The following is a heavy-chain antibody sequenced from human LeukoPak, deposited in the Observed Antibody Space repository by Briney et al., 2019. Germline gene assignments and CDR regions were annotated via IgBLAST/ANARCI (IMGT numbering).Heavy chain of an antibody. CDR1: GFTFSDYY. J-gene: IGHJ4*02. D-gene: IGHD5-12*01. CDR3: ASDIGATSGDF. V-gene: IGHV3-11*01. CDR2: ITSSGDDI. Sequence: GGSLRLSCAASGFTFSDYYMSWIRQAPGKGLEWVAYITSSGDDIYYADSVKGRFTISRDNAKNALFLRMSSLRVEDTATYYCASDIGATSGDFWGQGTLVSVSS.